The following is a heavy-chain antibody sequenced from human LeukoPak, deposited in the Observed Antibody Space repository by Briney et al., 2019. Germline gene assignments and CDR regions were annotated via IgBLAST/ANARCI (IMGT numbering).Heavy chain of an antibody. Sequence: ASVKVSCTASGYTFSSYAISWVRQAPGQGLEWMGWISPYNGNTNSAQKFQDRVTMTTGTSTSAAYMELRSLRSDDTAVYYCARDNMWYFDLWGRGTLVTVSS. CDR3: ARDNMWYFDL. CDR2: ISPYNGNT. CDR1: GYTFSSYA. J-gene: IGHJ2*01. V-gene: IGHV1-18*01. D-gene: IGHD2/OR15-2a*01.